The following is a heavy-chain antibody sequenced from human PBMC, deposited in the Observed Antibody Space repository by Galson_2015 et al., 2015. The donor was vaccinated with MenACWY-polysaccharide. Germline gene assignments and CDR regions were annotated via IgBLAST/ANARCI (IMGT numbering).Heavy chain of an antibody. V-gene: IGHV4-39*01. J-gene: IGHJ4*02. D-gene: IGHD5-12*01. Sequence: PSETLSLTCTVSGGSISSSSYYWGWIRQPPGKGLEWIGTIYYGGSTYYNPSLKSRVTISVDTSKTQFSLKLTSVTAADTAVYYCARQGGSGRSHDYWGQGTLSPSPQ. CDR2: IYYGGST. CDR1: GGSISSSSYY. CDR3: ARQGGSGRSHDY.